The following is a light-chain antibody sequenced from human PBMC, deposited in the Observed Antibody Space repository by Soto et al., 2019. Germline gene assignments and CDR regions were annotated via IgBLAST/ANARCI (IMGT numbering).Light chain of an antibody. CDR3: QQYGSSPPFT. V-gene: IGKV3-20*01. CDR1: QRVSSSY. CDR2: GAS. Sequence: EIVLTQSPGTLSLSPGERATLSCRASQRVSSSYLAWYQQKPGQAPRLPIYGASSRATGIPDRFSGSGSGTDFTLTISRLEPEDFAVYFCQQYGSSPPFTFGQGTKVEI. J-gene: IGKJ2*01.